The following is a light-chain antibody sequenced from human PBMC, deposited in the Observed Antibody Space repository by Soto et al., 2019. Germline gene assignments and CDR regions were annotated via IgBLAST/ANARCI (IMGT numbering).Light chain of an antibody. CDR1: QSVSSN. CDR2: GAS. J-gene: IGKJ5*01. V-gene: IGKV3-15*01. Sequence: VMSQSPATLSVTTGERATLSCRASQSVSSNLAWYQQKPGQAPRLLIYGASTRATGIPARFSGSGSGTDFTLTISSLQSEDFAVYYCQQRSNLPPITFGQGTRLEIK. CDR3: QQRSNLPPIT.